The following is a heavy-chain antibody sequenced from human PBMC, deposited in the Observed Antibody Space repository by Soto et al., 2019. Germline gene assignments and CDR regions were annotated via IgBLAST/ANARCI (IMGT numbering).Heavy chain of an antibody. D-gene: IGHD5-18*01. J-gene: IGHJ1*01. Sequence: GGSLRLSCAVSGFTLDNYNMNWVRQAPGKGLEWVSYIGHSTTAIYYATSVKGRFTISMDIAKGPLYLHLTNLRDEDTAIYHCARSAFGYASAMDLWGQGTPVTVSS. CDR1: GFTLDNYN. CDR2: IGHSTTAI. CDR3: ARSAFGYASAMDL. V-gene: IGHV3-48*02.